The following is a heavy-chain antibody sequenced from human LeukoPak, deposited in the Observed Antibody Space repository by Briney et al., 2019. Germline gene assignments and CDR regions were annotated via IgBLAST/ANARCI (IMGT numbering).Heavy chain of an antibody. CDR1: GFTFSSYA. J-gene: IGHJ5*02. CDR3: AKVAWVTMIVVVIRDINWFDP. CDR2: ISGSGGST. V-gene: IGHV3-23*01. Sequence: SGGSLRLSCAASGFTFSSYAMSWVRQAPGKGLEWVSAISGSGGSTYYADSVKGRFTISRDNSKNTLYLQMNSLRAEDTAVYYCAKVAWVTMIVVVIRDINWFDPWGQGTLVTVSS. D-gene: IGHD3-22*01.